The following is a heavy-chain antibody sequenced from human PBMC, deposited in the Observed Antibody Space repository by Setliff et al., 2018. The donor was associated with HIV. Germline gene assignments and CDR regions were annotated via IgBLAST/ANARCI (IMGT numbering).Heavy chain of an antibody. CDR2: VDYSGSS. J-gene: IGHJ1*01. D-gene: IGHD6-13*01. CDR1: GDSMRTNY. V-gene: IGHV4-59*12. CDR3: ARVPTSSWYVTTQRTKEYFHH. Sequence: SETLSLTCSVFGDSMRTNYWTWIRQSPGKGLEWIGHVDYSGSSTYNPSLNSRVTLSIDTSKSQFSLRLSSVTAADTAIYYCARVPTSSWYVTTQRTKEYFHHWGRGTLVTVSS.